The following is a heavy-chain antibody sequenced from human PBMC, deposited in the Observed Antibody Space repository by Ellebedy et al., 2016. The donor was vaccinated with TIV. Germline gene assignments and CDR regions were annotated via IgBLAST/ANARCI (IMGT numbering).Heavy chain of an antibody. J-gene: IGHJ4*02. CDR3: VRHLVTDYFDY. CDR2: MYYSGIT. Sequence: MPSETLSLTCTVSGGSISSSNYYWGWVRQPPGKGLEWIGSMYYSGITYYSPSLKSRVTISVDTSKSQFSLKLSSVTAADTAVYYCVRHLVTDYFDYWGQGIQVTVSS. D-gene: IGHD2-21*02. CDR1: GGSISSSNYY. V-gene: IGHV4-39*01.